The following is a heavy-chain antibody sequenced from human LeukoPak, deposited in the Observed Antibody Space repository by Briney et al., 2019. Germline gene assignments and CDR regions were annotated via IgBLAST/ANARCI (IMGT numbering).Heavy chain of an antibody. D-gene: IGHD3-9*01. V-gene: IGHV3-23*01. Sequence: GGSLRLSCAASTFTFSNYAMNWVRQPPGKGLEWVSGISGSGTGTHYADYVKGRFTISRDNSKNTLYLQMNSLRAEDTAVYYCAKEDDILTGYYPFDSWGQGTLVTVSS. CDR3: AKEDDILTGYYPFDS. CDR2: ISGSGTGT. CDR1: TFTFSNYA. J-gene: IGHJ4*02.